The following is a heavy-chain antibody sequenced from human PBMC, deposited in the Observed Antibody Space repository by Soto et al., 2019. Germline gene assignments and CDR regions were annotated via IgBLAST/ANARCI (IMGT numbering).Heavy chain of an antibody. CDR1: GGSISSYY. D-gene: IGHD6-19*01. J-gene: IGHJ3*02. Sequence: QVQLQESGPGLVKPSETLSLTCTVSGGSISSYYWSWIRQPPGKGLEWIGYIYYSGHTNYNPSLKSRVNISVDTSKNQFSLKLSSVTAADTAVYYCARDQVPYSSGWYFAFDIWGQGTMVTVSS. CDR2: IYYSGHT. V-gene: IGHV4-59*01. CDR3: ARDQVPYSSGWYFAFDI.